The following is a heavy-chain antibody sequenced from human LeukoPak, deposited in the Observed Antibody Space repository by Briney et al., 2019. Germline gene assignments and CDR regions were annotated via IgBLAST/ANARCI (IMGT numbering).Heavy chain of an antibody. Sequence: GGSLRLSCAASGFTFSSYAMHWVRQAPGKGLEGVAVISYDGSNKYYADSVKGRFTISRDNSKNTLYLQMNSLRAEDTAVYYCAGSSTSCYLSCYYYGIDVWGQGTTVTVSS. CDR2: ISYDGSNK. CDR3: AGSSTSCYLSCYYYGIDV. CDR1: GFTFSSYA. J-gene: IGHJ6*02. V-gene: IGHV3-30-3*01. D-gene: IGHD2-2*01.